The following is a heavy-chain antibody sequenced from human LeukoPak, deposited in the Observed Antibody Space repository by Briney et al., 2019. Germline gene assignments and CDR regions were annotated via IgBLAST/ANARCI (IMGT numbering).Heavy chain of an antibody. J-gene: IGHJ4*02. Sequence: KSSQTLSLNCTVSGGSISSGSYYWSRVRQPAGKGLEWIGRIYISGSTNYNPSLKSRVTISVDTSKNQFSLKLSSVTAADTAVYYCARKRRSVRYGSYYFDYWGQGTLVTVSS. CDR2: IYISGST. CDR1: GGSISSGSYY. V-gene: IGHV4-61*02. D-gene: IGHD3-10*01. CDR3: ARKRRSVRYGSYYFDY.